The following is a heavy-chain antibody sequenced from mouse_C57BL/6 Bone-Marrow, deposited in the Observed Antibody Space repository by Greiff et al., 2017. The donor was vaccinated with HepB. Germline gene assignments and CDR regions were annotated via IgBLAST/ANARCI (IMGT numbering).Heavy chain of an antibody. CDR1: GFTFSDYG. J-gene: IGHJ3*01. Sequence: EVKLVESGGGLVKPGGSLKLSCAASGFTFSDYGMHWVRQAPEKGLEWVAYISSGRSTIYYADTLKGRFTISRDNAKNTLFLQMTSLRSEDTAMYYCASPAYYSKAWFAYWGQGTLVTVSA. D-gene: IGHD2-5*01. CDR2: ISSGRSTI. CDR3: ASPAYYSKAWFAY. V-gene: IGHV5-17*01.